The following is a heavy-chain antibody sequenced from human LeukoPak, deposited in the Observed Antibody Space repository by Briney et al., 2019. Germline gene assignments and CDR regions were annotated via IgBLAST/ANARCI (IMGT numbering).Heavy chain of an antibody. CDR2: ISSSSSYI. CDR1: GFSFSSNS. CDR3: ARYSRSSEDYGMDV. D-gene: IGHD6-6*01. V-gene: IGHV3-21*01. Sequence: GGSLRLSCAASGFSFSSNSMNWVRQAPGKGLEWVSSISSSSSYIYYADSVKGRFTISRDNAKNSLYLQVNSLRAEDTAMYYCARYSRSSEDYGMDVWGQGTTVTVSS. J-gene: IGHJ6*02.